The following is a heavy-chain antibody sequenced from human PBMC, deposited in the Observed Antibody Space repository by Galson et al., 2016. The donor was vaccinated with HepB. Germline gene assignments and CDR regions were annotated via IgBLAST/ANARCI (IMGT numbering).Heavy chain of an antibody. Sequence: SLRLSCAASGFSISGYAMHWVRQAPGKGLEWVAFMSHDENNEQYPDSVKGRFAISRDNPRNMLYLQMNNLRIKDAAVYYCTRVGFGVILGDAFDIWGRGTMVTVSS. CDR3: TRVGFGVILGDAFDI. D-gene: IGHD3-3*01. CDR2: MSHDENNE. V-gene: IGHV3-30*09. J-gene: IGHJ3*02. CDR1: GFSISGYA.